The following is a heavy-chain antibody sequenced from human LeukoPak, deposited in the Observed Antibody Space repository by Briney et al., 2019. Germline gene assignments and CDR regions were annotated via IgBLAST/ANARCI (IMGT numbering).Heavy chain of an antibody. CDR1: ASTFSSYE. J-gene: IGHJ6*04. CDR3: AELGITMIGGV. D-gene: IGHD3-10*02. V-gene: IGHV3-48*03. Sequence: GGSLRLSCAVSASTFSSYEMNWFRQAPGKGLEWVSYISGSGSTIYYADSVKGRFTISRDNAKNSLYLQMNSLRAEDTAVYYCAELGITMIGGVWGKGTTVTISS. CDR2: ISGSGSTI.